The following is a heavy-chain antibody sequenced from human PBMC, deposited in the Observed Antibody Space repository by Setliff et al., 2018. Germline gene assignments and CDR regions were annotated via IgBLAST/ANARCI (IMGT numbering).Heavy chain of an antibody. D-gene: IGHD3-16*01. V-gene: IGHV1-2*04. CDR3: ARSDHLVVDGFDV. J-gene: IGHJ3*01. CDR2: INPKTGGT. CDR1: GYTFTDNY. Sequence: ASVKVSCKASGYTFTDNYIHWVRQAPGQVLEWMGWINPKTGGTNLAQKFQGWVSMTRDTSITTAYMELSRLTSDDMAVYFCARSDHLVVDGFDVWGQGTMVTVSS.